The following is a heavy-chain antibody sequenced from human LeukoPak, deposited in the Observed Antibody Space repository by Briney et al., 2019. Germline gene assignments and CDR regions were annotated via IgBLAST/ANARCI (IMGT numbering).Heavy chain of an antibody. D-gene: IGHD5-18*01. CDR2: IIPIFGTA. CDR1: GGTFSSYA. V-gene: IGHV1-69*01. Sequence: SVKVSCKASGGTFSSYAIRWVRQAPGQGLEWMGGIIPIFGTANYAQKFQGRVTITADESTSTAYMELSSLRSEDTAVYYCARDLTAMGGPWGQGTLVTVSS. CDR3: ARDLTAMGGP. J-gene: IGHJ5*02.